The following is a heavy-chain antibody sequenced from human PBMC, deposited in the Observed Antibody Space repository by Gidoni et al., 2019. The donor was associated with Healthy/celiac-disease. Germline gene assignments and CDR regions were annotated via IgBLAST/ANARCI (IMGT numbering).Heavy chain of an antibody. Sequence: EVQLVESGGGLVKPGRSLRLSCTASGFTFGDYAMNWFRQAPGKGLEWVSFIRSKAYGGTPEYAASVKGRFTISRDDSKSIAYLQMNSLKTEDTAVYYCTRSVDPYYYDSSGYLDYWGQGTLVTVSS. CDR1: GFTFGDYA. CDR2: IRSKAYGGTP. J-gene: IGHJ4*02. CDR3: TRSVDPYYYDSSGYLDY. V-gene: IGHV3-49*05. D-gene: IGHD3-22*01.